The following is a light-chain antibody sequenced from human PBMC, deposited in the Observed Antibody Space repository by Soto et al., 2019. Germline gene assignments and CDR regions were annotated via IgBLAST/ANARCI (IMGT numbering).Light chain of an antibody. CDR2: GAS. V-gene: IGKV1-39*01. J-gene: IGKJ4*02. Sequence: DIPLTQSPSSLSASVGDTVALTCRASQNVDRNLNWYQQKPGKAPRVLISGASNRHSGVPSRFSGSGSGTDFTLTISSLQSEDFAGYYCQHYINSPPVTFGRGTKVDI. CDR1: QNVDRN. CDR3: QHYINSPPVT.